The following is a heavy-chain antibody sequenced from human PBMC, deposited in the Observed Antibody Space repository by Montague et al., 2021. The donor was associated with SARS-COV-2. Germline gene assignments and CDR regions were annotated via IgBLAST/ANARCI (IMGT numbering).Heavy chain of an antibody. J-gene: IGHJ6*02. V-gene: IGHV4-61*02. CDR2: IYTSGST. D-gene: IGHD2-2*01. CDR1: GGSISSGSYY. CDR3: AREVYQLPNTYYYYYGIDV. Sequence: TLSLTCTVSGGSISSGSYYWSWIRQPAGKGLEWIGRIYTSGSTNYNPSLRSRVTISVDTSKNQFSLKLSSVTAADTAVYYCAREVYQLPNTYYYYYGIDVWGQGTTVTVSS.